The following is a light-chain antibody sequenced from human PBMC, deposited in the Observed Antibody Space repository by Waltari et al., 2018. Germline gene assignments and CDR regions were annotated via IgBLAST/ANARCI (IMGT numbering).Light chain of an antibody. Sequence: EIVLTQSPGTLYLSPGERATLSCRASQSVSSSYLAWYPQKRGQAPRLLLYGATRRATGIPDRFSGSGSGTDFTLTISRLEPEDFAVYYCQQYGTSPFTFGPGTKVDIK. CDR2: GAT. CDR3: QQYGTSPFT. V-gene: IGKV3-20*01. CDR1: QSVSSSY. J-gene: IGKJ3*01.